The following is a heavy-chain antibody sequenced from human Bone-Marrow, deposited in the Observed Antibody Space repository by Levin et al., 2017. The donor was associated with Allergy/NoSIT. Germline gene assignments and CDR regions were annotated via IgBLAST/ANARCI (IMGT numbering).Heavy chain of an antibody. J-gene: IGHJ3*01. CDR1: GFSVSTNY. Sequence: GGSLRLSCAPSGFSVSTNYMSWVRQAPGKGLEWVSIIYSGDNSYYTDSVRGRFTISSDTSKNTLCLQMNSLRVEDTAVYYCARDTGRGYCSGGNRQAAFDVWGQGTMVTVSS. CDR2: IYSGDNS. D-gene: IGHD2-15*01. CDR3: ARDTGRGYCSGGNRQAAFDV. V-gene: IGHV3-66*02.